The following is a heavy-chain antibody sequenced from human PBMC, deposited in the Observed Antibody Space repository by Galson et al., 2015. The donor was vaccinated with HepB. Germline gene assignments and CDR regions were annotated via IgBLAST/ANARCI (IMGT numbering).Heavy chain of an antibody. CDR3: AKASRDSNYYFDC. J-gene: IGHJ4*02. V-gene: IGHV3-23*01. D-gene: IGHD4-11*01. Sequence: SLRLSCAASGFTFSSYPMTWVRQAPGKGLEWVSAISGNGSSTFYADSVKGRFTISRDNSKNTLYLQMDSLRAEETAVYYCAKASRDSNYYFDCWGRGTLVTVSS. CDR2: ISGNGSST. CDR1: GFTFSSYP.